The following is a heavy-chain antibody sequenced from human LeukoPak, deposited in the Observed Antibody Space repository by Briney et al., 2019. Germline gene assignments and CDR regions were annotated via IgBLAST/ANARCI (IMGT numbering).Heavy chain of an antibody. Sequence: VASVKVSCKASGYTFTNYHINWVRQATGQGLEWMGWMNPNNGDSGYAQKFQGRVTITRDTSISTSYMELRSLRSGDTAVYFCARTTSFTASGYDYWGQGTLVTVSS. CDR3: ARTTSFTASGYDY. V-gene: IGHV1-8*03. CDR2: MNPNNGDS. D-gene: IGHD6-25*01. CDR1: GYTFTNYH. J-gene: IGHJ4*02.